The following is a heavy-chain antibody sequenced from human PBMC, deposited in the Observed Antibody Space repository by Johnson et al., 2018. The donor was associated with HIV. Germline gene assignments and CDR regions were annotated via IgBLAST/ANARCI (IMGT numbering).Heavy chain of an antibody. J-gene: IGHJ3*02. CDR2: ISHDGSND. CDR3: ARDQGEWRRTHAFDI. Sequence: QVQLVESGGGVVQPGRSLRLSCAASGFTFSTYVMYWVRQAPGKGLEWVALISHDGSNDYCADSVKGRFTISRDNSKNTMSLQMNSLRTEDTAVYYCARDQGEWRRTHAFDIWGQGTMVTVSS. D-gene: IGHD1-14*01. V-gene: IGHV3-30*03. CDR1: GFTFSTYV.